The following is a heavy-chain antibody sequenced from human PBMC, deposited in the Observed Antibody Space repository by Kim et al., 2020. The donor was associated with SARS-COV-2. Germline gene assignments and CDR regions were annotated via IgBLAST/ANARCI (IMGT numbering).Heavy chain of an antibody. CDR3: ARGQGLITMIVVVVGAFDC. J-gene: IGHJ4*02. V-gene: IGHV4-31*03. CDR2: IYYSGST. CDR1: GGSISSGCYY. Sequence: SETLSLTCTVCGGSISSGCYYWSWIRQHPGTGLGWIGYIYYSGSTYYNPSLKSRVTISVDTSKNQFSLKLSSVTAADTAVYYCARGQGLITMIVVVVGAFDCWGQGTLVTVSS. D-gene: IGHD3-22*01.